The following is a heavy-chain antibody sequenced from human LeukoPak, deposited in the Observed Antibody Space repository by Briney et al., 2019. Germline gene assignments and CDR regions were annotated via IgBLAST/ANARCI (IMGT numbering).Heavy chain of an antibody. D-gene: IGHD1-26*01. V-gene: IGHV3-7*03. CDR1: GFIFTSNR. J-gene: IGHJ4*02. CDR2: IKHDGSEQ. Sequence: GGSLRLSCAASGFIFTSNRMNWVRQAPGKGLEWVANIKHDGSEQIYVDSVKGRFTISRDNAKDSVYLQMNSLKTEDTAVYYCTRRGSYFDSWGQGTLVTVSS. CDR3: TRRGSYFDS.